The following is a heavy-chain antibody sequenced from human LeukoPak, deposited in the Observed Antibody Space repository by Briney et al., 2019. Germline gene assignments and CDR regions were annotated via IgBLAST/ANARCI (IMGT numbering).Heavy chain of an antibody. Sequence: GGSLRLSCAASGFTVSSNYMSWVRQAPGKGLEWVSVIYSGGSTYYADSVKGQFTISRDNSKNTLYLQMNSLRAEDTAVYYCASQYYYYYYMDVWGKGTTVTVSS. CDR2: IYSGGST. CDR3: ASQYYYYYYMDV. J-gene: IGHJ6*03. CDR1: GFTVSSNY. V-gene: IGHV3-53*01.